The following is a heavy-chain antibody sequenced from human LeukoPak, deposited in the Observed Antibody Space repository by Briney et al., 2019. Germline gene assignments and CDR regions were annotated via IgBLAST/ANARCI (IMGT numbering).Heavy chain of an antibody. J-gene: IGHJ4*02. CDR3: PRSDYFDY. Sequence: GGSLRLSCAASGFSFSSQWMHWVRQAPGKGLVWVARINSAGSSTRYADSVKGRFTVSRDNANNTLYLQMNSLGAEDTAVYYCPRSDYFDYWGQGTLVTVSS. CDR1: GFSFSSQW. CDR2: INSAGSST. V-gene: IGHV3-74*01.